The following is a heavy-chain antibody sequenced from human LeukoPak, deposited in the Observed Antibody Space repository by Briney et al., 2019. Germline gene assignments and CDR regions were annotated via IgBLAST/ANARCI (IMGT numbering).Heavy chain of an antibody. CDR1: GFTFSSYA. J-gene: IGHJ4*02. D-gene: IGHD2-21*02. CDR3: ARVPGAYCGGDCGNPFFDY. CDR2: ISYDGSNK. V-gene: IGHV3-30*04. Sequence: QSGGSLRLSCAASGFTFSSYAMHWVRQAPGKGLEWVAVISYDGSNKYYAYSVKGRFTISRDNSKNTLYLQMNSLRAEDTALYYCARVPGAYCGGDCGNPFFDYWGQGTLVTVSS.